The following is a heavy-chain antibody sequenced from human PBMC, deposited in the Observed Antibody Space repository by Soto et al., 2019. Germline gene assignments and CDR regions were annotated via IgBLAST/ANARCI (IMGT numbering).Heavy chain of an antibody. Sequence: XETLSLTCTVSGASIRSYYWSGMRQPPGKGLEWIGYIYYTGSTNYNPSLKSRVTISVDTSKNQFSLKLTSVTAADTAVYYCARDTDCSGGTCYYYGMDVWGQGTTVTVSS. D-gene: IGHD2-15*01. CDR1: GASIRSYY. CDR3: ARDTDCSGGTCYYYGMDV. V-gene: IGHV4-59*01. J-gene: IGHJ6*02. CDR2: IYYTGST.